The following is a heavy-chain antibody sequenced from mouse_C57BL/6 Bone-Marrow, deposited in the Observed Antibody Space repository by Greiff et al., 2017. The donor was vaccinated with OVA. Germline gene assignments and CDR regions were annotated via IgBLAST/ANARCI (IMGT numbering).Heavy chain of an antibody. CDR1: GFSLTSYG. V-gene: IGHV2-2*01. Sequence: VKLQQSGPGLVQPSQSLSITCTVSGFSLTSYGVHWVRQSPGKGLEWLGVIWSGGSTDYNAAFISRLSISKDNSKSQVFFKMNSLQADDTAIYYCASRGRKSYYYGSSYVNWYFDVWGTGTTVTVSS. J-gene: IGHJ1*03. CDR3: ASRGRKSYYYGSSYVNWYFDV. CDR2: IWSGGST. D-gene: IGHD1-1*01.